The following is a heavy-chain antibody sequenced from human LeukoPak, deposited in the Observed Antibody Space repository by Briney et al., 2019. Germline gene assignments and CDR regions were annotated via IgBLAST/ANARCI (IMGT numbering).Heavy chain of an antibody. D-gene: IGHD1-14*01. CDR3: ARGLVRPPDGTYYYYMDV. V-gene: IGHV4-4*07. J-gene: IGHJ6*03. CDR1: GGSISSYY. Sequence: PSETLSLTCTVSGGSISSYYWSWIRQPAGKGLEWIGRIYTSGSTNYNPSLKSRVTMSVDTSKNQFSLKLSSVTAADTAVYYCARGLVRPPDGTYYYYMDVWGKGTTVTVSS. CDR2: IYTSGST.